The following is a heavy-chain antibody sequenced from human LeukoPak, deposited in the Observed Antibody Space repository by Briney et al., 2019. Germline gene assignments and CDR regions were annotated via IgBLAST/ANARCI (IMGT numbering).Heavy chain of an antibody. J-gene: IGHJ4*02. CDR1: GGSVSSDNYY. D-gene: IGHD4-17*01. CDR3: ARVIRYGDYAGFDY. V-gene: IGHV4-61*01. Sequence: SETLSLTCTVSGGSVSSDNYYWTWIRQPPGKGLEWIGCTYYTGNSNYNPSLKSRVTISLDTSKNQFSLKLSSVTAADTAVYYCARVIRYGDYAGFDYWGQGALVTVSS. CDR2: TYYTGNS.